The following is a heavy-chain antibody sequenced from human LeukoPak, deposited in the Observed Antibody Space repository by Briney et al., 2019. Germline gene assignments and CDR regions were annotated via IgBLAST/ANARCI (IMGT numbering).Heavy chain of an antibody. J-gene: IGHJ4*02. CDR3: ARERHGRLVH. CDR2: IYSGGRT. Sequence: GGSLRLSCAASGFTVSSNYMSWVRQGPGQGLEWVSNIYSGGRTQYADAVRRRFTVSRDNSKNALYLQMNSQRTEDAAVYYCARERHGRLVHWGQGTLVTVSS. D-gene: IGHD6-25*01. CDR1: GFTVSSNY. V-gene: IGHV3-66*02.